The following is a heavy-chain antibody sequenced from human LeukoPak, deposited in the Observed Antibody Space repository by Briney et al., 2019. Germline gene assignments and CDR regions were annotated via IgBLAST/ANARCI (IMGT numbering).Heavy chain of an antibody. CDR1: GFTFSTYG. Sequence: GGSLRLSCAASGFTFSTYGMHWVRQAPGKGLEWVALISYDGNNKYYADSVKGRFTISRDNSKNTLYLQRNSLRADDTAVYYCAKDIRTVAGTVGFWGQGTLVTVSS. D-gene: IGHD6-19*01. V-gene: IGHV3-30*18. J-gene: IGHJ4*02. CDR2: ISYDGNNK. CDR3: AKDIRTVAGTVGF.